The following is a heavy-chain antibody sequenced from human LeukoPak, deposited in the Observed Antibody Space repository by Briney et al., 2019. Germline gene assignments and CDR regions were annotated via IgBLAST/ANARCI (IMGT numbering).Heavy chain of an antibody. CDR3: ARDARGYTYSFDY. J-gene: IGHJ4*02. Sequence: GGSLRLSCAASGFTFSDYYMSWIRQAPGKGLEWVSYISSSGSTIYYADSVKGRFTISRDNAKNSLYLQMNSLRAEDTALYYCARDARGYTYSFDYWGQGTLVTVSS. D-gene: IGHD5-18*01. CDR2: ISSSGSTI. CDR1: GFTFSDYY. V-gene: IGHV3-11*04.